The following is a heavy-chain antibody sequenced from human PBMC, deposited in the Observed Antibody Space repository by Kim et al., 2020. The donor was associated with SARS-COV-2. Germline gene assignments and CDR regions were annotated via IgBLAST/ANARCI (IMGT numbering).Heavy chain of an antibody. CDR3: ARGPLWFGELLAAFDI. J-gene: IGHJ3*02. V-gene: IGHV7-4-1*02. D-gene: IGHD3-10*01. CDR2: INTNTGNP. CDR1: GYTFTSYA. Sequence: ASVKVSCKASGYTFTSYAMNWVRQAPGQGLEWMGWINTNTGNPTYAQGFTGRFVFSLDTSVSTAYLQISSLKAEDTAVYYCARGPLWFGELLAAFDIWGQGTMVTVSS.